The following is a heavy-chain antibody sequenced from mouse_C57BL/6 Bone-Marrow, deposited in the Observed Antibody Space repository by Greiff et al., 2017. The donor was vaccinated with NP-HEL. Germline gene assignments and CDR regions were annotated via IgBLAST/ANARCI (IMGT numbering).Heavy chain of an antibody. Sequence: QVTLKESGPGILQPSQTLSLTCSFSGFSLSTFGMGVGWIRQPSGKGLEWLAHIWWDDDKSYNPALKSRLTISKDTSHNQGFLKLANLDPADTATYYCARGGNLLWLRERAMDYWGQGTSLTVSS. D-gene: IGHD2-2*01. CDR2: IWWDDDK. CDR1: GFSLSTFGMG. V-gene: IGHV8-8*01. J-gene: IGHJ4*01. CDR3: ARGGNLLWLRERAMDY.